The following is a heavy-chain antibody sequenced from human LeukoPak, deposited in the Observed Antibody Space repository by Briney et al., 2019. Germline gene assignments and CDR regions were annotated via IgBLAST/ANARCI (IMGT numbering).Heavy chain of an antibody. D-gene: IGHD3-22*01. CDR2: IIPLFGTA. CDR1: GGTFSSYA. CDR3: AREWGHDRSGYYYGY. V-gene: IGHV1-69*01. J-gene: IGHJ4*02. Sequence: ASVKVSCKASGGTFSSYAISWVRQAPGQGLEWMGGIIPLFGTANYAQKFRGRVTITAEESTSTAYMELSSLRSEDTAVYYCAREWGHDRSGYYYGYWGQGTLVAVSS.